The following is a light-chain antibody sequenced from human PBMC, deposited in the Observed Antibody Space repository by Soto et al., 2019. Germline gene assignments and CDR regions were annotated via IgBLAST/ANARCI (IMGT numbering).Light chain of an antibody. CDR1: QTISTN. CDR3: EQYNDWPVT. V-gene: IGKV3-15*01. CDR2: GAS. J-gene: IGKJ1*01. Sequence: EIVMTQSPATLSVSPGERATLSCRASQTISTNLAWYQQKPGQAPMLLIYGASTRASGVPARFSGSGSGTEFTLTISSLQSEDFGVYYCEQYNDWPVTFGLGTKVEI.